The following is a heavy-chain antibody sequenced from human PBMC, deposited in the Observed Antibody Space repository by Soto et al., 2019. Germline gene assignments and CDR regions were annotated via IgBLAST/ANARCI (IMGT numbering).Heavy chain of an antibody. J-gene: IGHJ4*02. Sequence: PSETLSLTCTVSAGSISTYSWSLIRQPAGQGLEWIGRMYSDGSTTYNPSLKSRVTMSVDTSRSQFSLRLNSVTAADTAVYYCAREARGGYSGTFDYWGQVPLVTFST. CDR2: MYSDGST. CDR1: AGSISTYS. V-gene: IGHV4-4*07. D-gene: IGHD5-12*01. CDR3: AREARGGYSGTFDY.